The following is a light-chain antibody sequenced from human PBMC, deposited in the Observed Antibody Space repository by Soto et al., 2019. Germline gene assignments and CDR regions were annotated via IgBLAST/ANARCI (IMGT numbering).Light chain of an antibody. V-gene: IGKV3-15*01. CDR1: QSVSSSY. Sequence: EIVLTQAPGTLALSPGEGASLSCRASQSVSSSYLAWYQQKPGQAPRLLIYGASTRATGIPARFSGSGSETEFTLTISSLQSEDFAVYYCQQYNNWPPYTFGQGTKVDIK. CDR2: GAS. CDR3: QQYNNWPPYT. J-gene: IGKJ2*01.